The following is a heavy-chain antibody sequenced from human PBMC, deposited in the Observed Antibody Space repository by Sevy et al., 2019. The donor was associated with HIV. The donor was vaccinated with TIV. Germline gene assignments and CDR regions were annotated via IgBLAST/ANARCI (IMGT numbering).Heavy chain of an antibody. J-gene: IGHJ4*02. Sequence: GGSLRLSCAASGFTFSSYSMNWVRQAPGKGLEWVSSISSSSSYIYYADSVKGRFTISRDNAKNSLYLQMNSLRAEDTAVYYCARDITIFGDAFDYWGQGTLVTVSS. CDR2: ISSSSSYI. CDR1: GFTFSSYS. D-gene: IGHD3-3*01. CDR3: ARDITIFGDAFDY. V-gene: IGHV3-21*01.